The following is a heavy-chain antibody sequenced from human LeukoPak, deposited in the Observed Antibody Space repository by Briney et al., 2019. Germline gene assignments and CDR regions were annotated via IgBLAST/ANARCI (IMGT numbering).Heavy chain of an antibody. D-gene: IGHD3-10*01. J-gene: IGHJ4*02. V-gene: IGHV1-69*13. CDR2: IIPIFGTA. Sequence: GASVKVSCKASGGTFSSYAISWVRQAPGQGLEWMGGIIPIFGTANYAQKFQGRVTITADESTSTAYMELSSLRSEDTAVYYCASHPMGFGDPVREYYFDYWGQGTLVTVSS. CDR1: GGTFSSYA. CDR3: ASHPMGFGDPVREYYFDY.